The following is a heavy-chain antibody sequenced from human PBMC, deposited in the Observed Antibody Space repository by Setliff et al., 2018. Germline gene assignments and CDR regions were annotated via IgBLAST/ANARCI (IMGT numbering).Heavy chain of an antibody. Sequence: GASVKVSCKASGYTFTTYGVAWVRQAPGQGLEWLGWISGYNGNTNYAQRFQGRVTMTTDTSTRTTYMELRSLRSDDTAVYYCARVFFGVNDGLYHYFYMDIWGKGTTVTVSS. CDR1: GYTFTTYG. CDR2: ISGYNGNT. V-gene: IGHV1-18*01. D-gene: IGHD3-10*01. CDR3: ARVFFGVNDGLYHYFYMDI. J-gene: IGHJ6*03.